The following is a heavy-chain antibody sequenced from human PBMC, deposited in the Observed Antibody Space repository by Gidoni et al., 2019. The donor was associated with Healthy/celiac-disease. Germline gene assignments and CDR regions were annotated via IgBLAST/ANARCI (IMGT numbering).Heavy chain of an antibody. CDR3: AKDSYYYDSSGYYDFDY. CDR1: GLTFSCYG. CDR2: ISYDGSNK. D-gene: IGHD3-22*01. J-gene: IGHJ4*02. V-gene: IGHV3-30*18. Sequence: HSCALPGLTFSCYGMHWVRQAPGKGLEWVAVISYDGSNKYYADSVKGRFTISRDNSKNTLYLQMNSLRAEDTAVYYCAKDSYYYDSSGYYDFDYWGQGTLVTVSS.